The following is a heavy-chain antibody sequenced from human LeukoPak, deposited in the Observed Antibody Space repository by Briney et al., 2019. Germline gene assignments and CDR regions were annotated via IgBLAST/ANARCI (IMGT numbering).Heavy chain of an antibody. J-gene: IGHJ4*02. Sequence: ASVKVSCKASGYTFTGYYMHWVRQAPGQGLEWTGWINPNSGGTNYAQKFQGRVTMTRDTSISTAYMELSRLRSDDTAVYYCARDSRWGIVGATTYFDYWGQGTLVTVSS. CDR3: ARDSRWGIVGATTYFDY. CDR2: INPNSGGT. V-gene: IGHV1-2*02. CDR1: GYTFTGYY. D-gene: IGHD1-26*01.